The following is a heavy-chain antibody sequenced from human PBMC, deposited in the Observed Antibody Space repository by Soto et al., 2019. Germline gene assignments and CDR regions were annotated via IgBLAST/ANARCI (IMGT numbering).Heavy chain of an antibody. CDR2: IIPIFGTA. CDR3: AREQDIVVVVSAGPPDYGMDV. Sequence: GASVKVSCKASGGTFSSYAISWVRQAPGQGLEWMGGIIPIFGTANYAQKFQGRVTSTADASTSTAYMELSSLRSEDTAVYYCAREQDIVVVVSAGPPDYGMDVWGQGTTVTVSS. J-gene: IGHJ6*02. CDR1: GGTFSSYA. V-gene: IGHV1-69*01. D-gene: IGHD2-15*01.